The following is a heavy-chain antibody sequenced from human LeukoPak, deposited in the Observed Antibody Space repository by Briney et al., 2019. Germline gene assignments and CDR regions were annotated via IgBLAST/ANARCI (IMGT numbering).Heavy chain of an antibody. Sequence: PGGSLRLSCAASGFTFSTYWMHWVRQAPGKGLVWVSRINSDGSSTSYADSVKGRFTVSKDNSRNTLYLQMNNLRAEDTAIYYCTKAPENSFGAFCYPFDYWGQGTLVTVSS. D-gene: IGHD3-3*01. CDR1: GFTFSTYW. J-gene: IGHJ4*02. V-gene: IGHV3-74*01. CDR2: INSDGSST. CDR3: TKAPENSFGAFCYPFDY.